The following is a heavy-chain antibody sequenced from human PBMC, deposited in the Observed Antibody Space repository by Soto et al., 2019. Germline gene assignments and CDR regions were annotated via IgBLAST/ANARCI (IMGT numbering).Heavy chain of an antibody. CDR3: ARDYSGGSSAPDY. CDR2: IWYDGSNK. CDR1: GFTFSSYG. V-gene: IGHV3-33*01. J-gene: IGHJ4*02. Sequence: QVQLVESGGGVVQPGRSLRLSCAASGFTFSSYGMHWVRQAPGKGLEWVAVIWYDGSNKYYADSVKGRFTISRDKSNNTLYLQMNSLRAYDTAVYYCARDYSGGSSAPDYWGQGTLVTVSS. D-gene: IGHD2-15*01.